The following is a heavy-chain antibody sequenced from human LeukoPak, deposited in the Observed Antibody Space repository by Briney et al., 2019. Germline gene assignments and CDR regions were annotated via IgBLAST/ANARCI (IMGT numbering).Heavy chain of an antibody. CDR2: INPNSGGT. CDR1: GDTFTSYY. CDR3: AGDPLPYCSGGSCYSIYYYMDV. Sequence: ASVKVSCKASGDTFTSYYMHWVRQAPGQGLEWMGWINPNSGGTNYAQKFQGRVTMTRDTSISTAYMELSRLRSDDTAVYYCAGDPLPYCSGGSCYSIYYYMDVWGKGTTVTVSS. D-gene: IGHD2-15*01. J-gene: IGHJ6*03. V-gene: IGHV1-2*02.